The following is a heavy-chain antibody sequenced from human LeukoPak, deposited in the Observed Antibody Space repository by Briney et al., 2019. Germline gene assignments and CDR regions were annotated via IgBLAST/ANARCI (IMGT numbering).Heavy chain of an antibody. Sequence: SVKVSCKASGGTFSSYAISWVRQAPGQGLEWMGKIIPIYGRANYGQKFQGRVTITADESTTTSYMELSSLTAEDMAVYYCATGGAYEFRDDYWGQGTLVTVSS. CDR1: GGTFSSYA. CDR2: IIPIYGRA. V-gene: IGHV1-69*13. J-gene: IGHJ4*02. D-gene: IGHD3-3*01. CDR3: ATGGAYEFRDDY.